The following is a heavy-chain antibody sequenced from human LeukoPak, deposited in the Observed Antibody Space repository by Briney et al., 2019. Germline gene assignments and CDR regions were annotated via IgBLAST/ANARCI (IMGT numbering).Heavy chain of an antibody. Sequence: GGSLRLSCAASGFTFDDYAMHWVRQAPGKGLEWVANIKEDGSEKNYVDSVKGRFTISRDNAKNSLYLQMNNLRVEDTAVYYCARGGLRSLGPWGQGTLVTVSS. CDR3: ARGGLRSLGP. CDR2: IKEDGSEK. V-gene: IGHV3-7*01. D-gene: IGHD3-3*01. J-gene: IGHJ5*02. CDR1: GFTFDDYA.